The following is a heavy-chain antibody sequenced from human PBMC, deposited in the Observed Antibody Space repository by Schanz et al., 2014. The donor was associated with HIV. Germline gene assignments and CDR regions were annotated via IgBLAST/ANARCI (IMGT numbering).Heavy chain of an antibody. D-gene: IGHD3-22*01. CDR2: ISWNSGSI. CDR1: GFTFDDYA. V-gene: IGHV3-9*01. Sequence: EVQLVESGGGLVKPGGSLRLSCAVSGFTFDDYAMHWVRQAPGKGLEWVSGISWNSGSIGYADSAKGRFTISRDNAKNSLYLQMNSLRAEDTAVYYCAKVLIPMIAVPYYGMDVWGQGTTVTVS. J-gene: IGHJ6*02. CDR3: AKVLIPMIAVPYYGMDV.